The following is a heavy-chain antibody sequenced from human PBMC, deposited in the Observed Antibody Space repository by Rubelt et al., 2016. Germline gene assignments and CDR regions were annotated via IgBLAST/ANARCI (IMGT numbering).Heavy chain of an antibody. CDR2: VNYGGDG. CDR1: GGSVSGYF. Sequence: QVQLQQWGAGLLKPSETLSLTCAVYGGSVSGYFWTWIRQAPGKGLEWIGEVNYGGDGKYNPSLQHRLTISMHTANKHISLSLRSGTAADTAVYYCARVHRTTAVADLWGQGTLVTVSS. V-gene: IGHV4-34*01. D-gene: IGHD6-19*01. CDR3: ARVHRTTAVADL. J-gene: IGHJ5*02.